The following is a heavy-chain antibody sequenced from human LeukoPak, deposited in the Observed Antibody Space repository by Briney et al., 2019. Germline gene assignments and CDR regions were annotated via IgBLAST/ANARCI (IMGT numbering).Heavy chain of an antibody. V-gene: IGHV1-69*05. Sequence: GASVKVSCKASGGTFSSYAISWVRQAPGQGLEWMGGIIPIFGTANYAQKFQGRVTITTDESTSTAYMELSSLRSEDTAVYYCATLHRSSWIKEAFDIWGQGTMVTVSS. CDR2: IIPIFGTA. D-gene: IGHD6-13*01. CDR1: GGTFSSYA. J-gene: IGHJ3*02. CDR3: ATLHRSSWIKEAFDI.